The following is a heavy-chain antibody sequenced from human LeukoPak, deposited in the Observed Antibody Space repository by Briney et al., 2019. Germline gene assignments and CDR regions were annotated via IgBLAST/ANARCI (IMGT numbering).Heavy chain of an antibody. CDR3: AKDGYDAFDI. V-gene: IGHV3-48*01. J-gene: IGHJ3*02. CDR2: ISSFSGTI. D-gene: IGHD6-13*01. CDR1: GITFSSYS. Sequence: GGSLRLSCVASGITFSSYSMNWVRQAPGKGLEWVSYISSFSGTINYADSVKGRFTISRDNAKNSLYLQMNSLRAEDTAVYYCAKDGYDAFDIWGQGTMVTVSS.